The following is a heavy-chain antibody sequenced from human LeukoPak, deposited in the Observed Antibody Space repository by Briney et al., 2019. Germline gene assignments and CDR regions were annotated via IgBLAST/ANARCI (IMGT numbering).Heavy chain of an antibody. D-gene: IGHD2-2*01. Sequence: SEALSLTCTVSGGSISRGGYFWSWIRQHPGKGLEWIGYIYYSGSTYYNPSLKSRVTISVDTSKNQVSLKLSSVTAADTAVYYCARARVVPAPIREGFDPWGQGTLVTVSS. CDR1: GGSISRGGYF. J-gene: IGHJ5*02. V-gene: IGHV4-31*03. CDR2: IYYSGST. CDR3: ARARVVPAPIREGFDP.